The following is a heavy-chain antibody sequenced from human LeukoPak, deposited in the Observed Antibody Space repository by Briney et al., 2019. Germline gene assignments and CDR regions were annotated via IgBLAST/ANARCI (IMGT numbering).Heavy chain of an antibody. Sequence: PGGSLRLSCVGSGFTLSSYAMSWVRQAPGKGLEWVSAISGSGTRTYYADSVKGRFTISRDNSKNTLYLQMNSLSAEDTAVYYCAKAPTKEEEWLLLNYFDYWGQGTLVTVSS. V-gene: IGHV3-23*01. CDR3: AKAPTKEEEWLLLNYFDY. J-gene: IGHJ4*02. D-gene: IGHD3-22*01. CDR2: ISGSGTRT. CDR1: GFTLSSYA.